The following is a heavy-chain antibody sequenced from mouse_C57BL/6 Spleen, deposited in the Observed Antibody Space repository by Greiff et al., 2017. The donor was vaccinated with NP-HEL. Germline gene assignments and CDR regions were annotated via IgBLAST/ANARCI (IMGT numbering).Heavy chain of an antibody. CDR1: GYAFSSYW. Sequence: QVKLQQSGAELVKPGASVKISCKASGYAFSSYWMNWVKQRPGKGLEWIGQIYPGDGDTNYNGKFKGKATLTADKSSSTAYMQLSSLTSEDSAVYFCARSLLLRYPYYFDYWGQGTTLTVSS. J-gene: IGHJ2*01. CDR3: ARSLLLRYPYYFDY. V-gene: IGHV1-80*01. CDR2: IYPGDGDT. D-gene: IGHD1-1*01.